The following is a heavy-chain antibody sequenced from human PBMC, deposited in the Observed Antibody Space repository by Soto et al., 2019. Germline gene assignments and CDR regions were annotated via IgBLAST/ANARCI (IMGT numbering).Heavy chain of an antibody. J-gene: IGHJ4*02. CDR3: ARLGGYVSVGYYYLWDS. CDR2: INHSGST. D-gene: IGHD3-22*01. V-gene: IGHV4-39*01. Sequence: SETLSLTCRVSDGSMNSDSSYWGWIRQPPGKGLEWIGVINHSGSTYHNLSLKGRVTMSVDASRNQFSLKLTSMTAADTAVYYCARLGGYVSVGYYYLWDSWGQGTLVTVPQ. CDR1: DGSMNSDSSY.